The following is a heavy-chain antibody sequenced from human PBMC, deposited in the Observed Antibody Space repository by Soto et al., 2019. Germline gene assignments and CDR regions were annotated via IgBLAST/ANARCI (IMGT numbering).Heavy chain of an antibody. V-gene: IGHV3-30*18. CDR1: GFTFSSYG. CDR2: ISYDGSNR. Sequence: QVQLVESGGGVVQPGRSLRLSCAASGFTFSSYGIYWVRQAPGKGLEWVAVISYDGSNRYYADSVKGRFTISRDNSKNTLYLQMNSLRVEDTAVYYCAKVGGRATGTSYYYYGMDVWGQGTTVTVSS. CDR3: AKVGGRATGTSYYYYGMDV. J-gene: IGHJ6*02. D-gene: IGHD1-1*01.